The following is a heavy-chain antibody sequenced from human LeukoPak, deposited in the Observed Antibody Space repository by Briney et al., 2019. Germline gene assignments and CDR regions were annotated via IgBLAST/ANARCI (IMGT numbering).Heavy chain of an antibody. D-gene: IGHD2-15*01. J-gene: IGHJ3*02. Sequence: GGSLRLSCAASGFTFSSYSMNWVRQAPGKGLEWVSYISSSSSTIYYADSVKGRFTISRDNAKNSLYLQMNSLRDEDTAVYYCARRKVVVAASDAFDIWGQGTMVTVSS. V-gene: IGHV3-48*02. CDR2: ISSSSSTI. CDR1: GFTFSSYS. CDR3: ARRKVVVAASDAFDI.